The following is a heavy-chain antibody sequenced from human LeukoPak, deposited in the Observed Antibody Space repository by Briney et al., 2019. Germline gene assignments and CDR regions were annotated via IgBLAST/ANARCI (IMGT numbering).Heavy chain of an antibody. CDR3: ARGLNPPFDY. J-gene: IGHJ4*02. CDR2: IYYSGST. Sequence: SETLSLTCTVSGDSISSGGYYWSWIRQHPGKGLEWIGYIYYSGSTYYNPSLKSRVTISVDTSKNQFSLKLSSVTAADTAVYYCARGLNPPFDYWGQGTLVTVSS. V-gene: IGHV4-31*03. CDR1: GDSISSGGYY.